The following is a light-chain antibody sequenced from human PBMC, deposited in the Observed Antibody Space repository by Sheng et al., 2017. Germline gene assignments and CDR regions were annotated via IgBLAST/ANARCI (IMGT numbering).Light chain of an antibody. CDR3: QQYNSYPWT. CDR2: KAS. V-gene: IGKV1-5*03. CDR1: QSISSW. J-gene: IGKJ1*01. Sequence: DIQMTQSPSTLSASVGDRVTITCRASQSISSWLAWYQQKPGKAPKLLIYKASSLESGVPPRFSGSGSGTEFTLTISSLQPDDFATYYCQQYNSYPWTFGQGPKV.